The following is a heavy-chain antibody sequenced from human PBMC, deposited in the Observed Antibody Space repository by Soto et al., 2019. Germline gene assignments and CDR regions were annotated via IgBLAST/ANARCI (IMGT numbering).Heavy chain of an antibody. Sequence: GALRVACAASVFTVSDYDMNWVREVPGKGLEWLSYIGGSGPVTTYADSVKGRFIISRDNAKNSLYLQMNSLRAEDTAVYFCTRWRLTTYYGMDVWGQGTAVTVSS. J-gene: IGHJ6*02. CDR1: VFTVSDYD. CDR2: IGGSGPVT. V-gene: IGHV3-48*03. D-gene: IGHD4-17*01. CDR3: TRWRLTTYYGMDV.